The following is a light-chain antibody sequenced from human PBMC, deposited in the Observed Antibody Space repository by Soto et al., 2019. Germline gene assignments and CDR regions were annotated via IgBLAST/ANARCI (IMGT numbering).Light chain of an antibody. Sequence: DIQMTQSPSSLSASVGDTVTITCRASQGIIDYLAWYQQRPGKVPNLLIYAASTLQTGVPSRFSGTEAGTDLTPTISSLQPEDVGTYYCQKYDSAPQTFGPGTKVEIK. CDR2: AAS. CDR3: QKYDSAPQT. J-gene: IGKJ1*01. V-gene: IGKV1-27*01. CDR1: QGIIDY.